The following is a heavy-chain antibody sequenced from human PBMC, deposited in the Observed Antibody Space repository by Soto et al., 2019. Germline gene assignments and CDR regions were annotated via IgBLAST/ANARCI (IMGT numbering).Heavy chain of an antibody. Sequence: EVQLVETGGGLIQPGGSLRLSCAASGFTVSSNYMSWVRQAPGKGLAWVSVIYSGGSTYYADSVRGRFTISRDNSKNTLYLQMKSLRAEDTAVYYCARDPPATRHGMDVWGQGTTFTVSS. CDR2: IYSGGST. J-gene: IGHJ6*02. V-gene: IGHV3-53*02. CDR1: GFTVSSNY. CDR3: ARDPPATRHGMDV.